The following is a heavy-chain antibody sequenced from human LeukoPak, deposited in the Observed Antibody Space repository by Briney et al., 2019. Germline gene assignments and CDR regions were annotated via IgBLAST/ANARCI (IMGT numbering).Heavy chain of an antibody. J-gene: IGHJ4*02. CDR3: AIPSQYCSGGSCYREGFDY. CDR2: IIPILGIA. CDR1: GGTFSSYA. D-gene: IGHD2-15*01. V-gene: IGHV1-69*04. Sequence: GASVKVSCKASGGTFSSYAISWVRQAPGQGLEWMGRIIPILGIANYAQKFQGRVTITADKSASTAYMGLSSLRSEDTAVYYCAIPSQYCSGGSCYREGFDYWGQGTLVTVSS.